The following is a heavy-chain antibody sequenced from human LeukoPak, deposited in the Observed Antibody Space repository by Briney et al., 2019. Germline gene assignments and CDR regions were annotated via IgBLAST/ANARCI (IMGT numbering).Heavy chain of an antibody. CDR2: IRYDGSNK. CDR3: ARRGELGRLFDY. CDR1: GFTFSSYG. J-gene: IGHJ4*02. V-gene: IGHV3-30*02. Sequence: PGGSLRLSCAASGFTFSSYGMHWVRQAPGKGLEWVAFIRYDGSNKYYADSVKGRFTISRDNSKNTLYLQMNSLRAEDTAVYYCARRGELGRLFDYWGQGTLVTVSS. D-gene: IGHD3-10*01.